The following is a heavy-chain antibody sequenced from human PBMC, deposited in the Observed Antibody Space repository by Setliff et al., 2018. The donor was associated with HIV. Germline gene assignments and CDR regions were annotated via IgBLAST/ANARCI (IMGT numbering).Heavy chain of an antibody. D-gene: IGHD3-3*01. V-gene: IGHV4-39*02. CDR1: GGSINSSTYY. CDR2: FYYSGRT. Sequence: NPSETLSLTCTVSGGSINSSTYYWGWIRQPPGKGLEWIGSFYYSGRTYYQPSLQGRVSMSIDSSKNHFSLSLRYVTAADTAVYYCARSFSGRYFWSGYYTGPDPKGENAFDIWGQGTMVTVSS. CDR3: ARSFSGRYFWSGYYTGPDPKGENAFDI. J-gene: IGHJ3*02.